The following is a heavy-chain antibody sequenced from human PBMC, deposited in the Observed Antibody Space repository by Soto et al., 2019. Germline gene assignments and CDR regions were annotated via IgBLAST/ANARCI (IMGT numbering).Heavy chain of an antibody. J-gene: IGHJ6*02. V-gene: IGHV3-15*07. D-gene: IGHD3-3*01. CDR2: IKSKTDGGTT. Sequence: GGSLRLSCAASGFTFSNAWMNWVRQAPGKGLEWVGRIKSKTDGGTTDYAAPVKGRFTISRDDSKNTLYLQMNSLRAEDTAVYYCARGGPQWEWLLWDYYYYGMDVWGQGTTVTVSS. CDR1: GFTFSNAW. CDR3: ARGGPQWEWLLWDYYYYGMDV.